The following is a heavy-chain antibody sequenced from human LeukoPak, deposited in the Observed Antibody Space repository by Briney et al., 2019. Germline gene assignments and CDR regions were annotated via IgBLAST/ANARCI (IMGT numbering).Heavy chain of an antibody. CDR1: GFTFSSYA. J-gene: IGHJ5*02. Sequence: PRGSLRLSCAASGFTFSSYAMHWVRQAPGKGLEWVAVISYDGSNKYYADSVKGRFTISRDNSKNTLYLQMNSLRAEDTAVYYCARVTGTTSWFDPWGQGTLVTVSS. CDR3: ARVTGTTSWFDP. CDR2: ISYDGSNK. D-gene: IGHD1-7*01. V-gene: IGHV3-30*04.